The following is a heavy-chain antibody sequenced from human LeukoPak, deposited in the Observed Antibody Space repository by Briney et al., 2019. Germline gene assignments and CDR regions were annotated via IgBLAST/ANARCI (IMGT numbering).Heavy chain of an antibody. CDR1: GFTFSNYA. CDR2: ISYDGNNK. CDR3: ARLTSPAASDF. D-gene: IGHD2-2*01. Sequence: PGRSLRLSCAASGFTFSNYAFHWVRQAPGKGLEWVAVISYDGNNKYYADSVKGRFTISRDNSKNTLYVQMNSLRAEDTAVYYSARLTSPAASDFWGRGTLVTVSS. V-gene: IGHV3-30*04. J-gene: IGHJ4*02.